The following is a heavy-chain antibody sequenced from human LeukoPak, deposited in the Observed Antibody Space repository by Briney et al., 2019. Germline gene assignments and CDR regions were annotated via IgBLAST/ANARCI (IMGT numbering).Heavy chain of an antibody. CDR2: IYYSGST. CDR1: GGSISSGDYY. J-gene: IGHJ6*03. V-gene: IGHV4-30-4*08. Sequence: PSETLSLTCTVSGGSISSGDYYWSWIRQPPGRGLEWIGYIYYSGSTYYNPSLKSRVTISVDTSKSQFSLKLSSVTAADTAVYYCARGLGCSSTSCYLGPLGYYYYMDVWGKGTTVTVSS. D-gene: IGHD2-2*01. CDR3: ARGLGCSSTSCYLGPLGYYYYMDV.